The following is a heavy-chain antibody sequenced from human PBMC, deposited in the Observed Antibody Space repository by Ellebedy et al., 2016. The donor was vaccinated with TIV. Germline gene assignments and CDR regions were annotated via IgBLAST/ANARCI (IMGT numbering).Heavy chain of an antibody. D-gene: IGHD6-13*01. V-gene: IGHV3-74*01. CDR2: ISTDGSTT. Sequence: GESLKISCAASGFTFSTYTMNWVRQAPGKGPEWVSRISTDGSTTNYADSVKGRFTISRENGKNSVYLQMNSLRTEDTAVYYCARASAGLDYWGQGTLVTVSS. J-gene: IGHJ4*02. CDR1: GFTFSTYT. CDR3: ARASAGLDY.